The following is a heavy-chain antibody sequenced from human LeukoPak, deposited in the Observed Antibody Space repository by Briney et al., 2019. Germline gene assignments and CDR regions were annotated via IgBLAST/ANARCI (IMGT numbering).Heavy chain of an antibody. J-gene: IGHJ4*02. V-gene: IGHV3-23*01. CDR2: ISGSGGNT. D-gene: IGHD1-14*01. CDR3: AKPAKTDYADY. CDR1: GFTFSSYT. Sequence: GGSLRLSCAASGFTFSSYTMNWVRQVPGKGLEWVSSISGSGGNTYYADSVKSRFTISRDNSKNTLYLQMNSLRADDTAVYYCAKPAKTDYADYWGQGTLVTVSS.